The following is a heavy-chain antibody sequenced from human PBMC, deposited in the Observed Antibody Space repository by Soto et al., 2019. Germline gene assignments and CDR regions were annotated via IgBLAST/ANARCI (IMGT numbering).Heavy chain of an antibody. CDR1: GFTFSSYA. J-gene: IGHJ5*02. D-gene: IGHD3-10*01. V-gene: IGHV3-30-3*01. CDR3: AGPQDSGNWFDP. Sequence: GGSLRLSCAASGFTFSSYAMHWVRQAPGKGLEWVAVISYDGSNKYYADSVKGRFTISRDNSKNTLYLQMNSLRAEDTAVYYCAGPQDSGNWFDPWGQGTLVTVSS. CDR2: ISYDGSNK.